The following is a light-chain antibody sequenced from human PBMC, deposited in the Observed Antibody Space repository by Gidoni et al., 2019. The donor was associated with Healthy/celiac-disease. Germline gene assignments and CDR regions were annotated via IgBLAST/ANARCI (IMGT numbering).Light chain of an antibody. CDR3: QQYGSSPLT. Sequence: EIVLTQSPGTLSLSPGERATLSCRASQSVSSSYLAWYQQKPVQAPRRLIYGASSRAAGIPDRFSGSGSGTDFTLTISRLENEDFEVYYCQQYGSSPLTFGGGTKVEIK. CDR2: GAS. J-gene: IGKJ4*01. CDR1: QSVSSSY. V-gene: IGKV3-20*01.